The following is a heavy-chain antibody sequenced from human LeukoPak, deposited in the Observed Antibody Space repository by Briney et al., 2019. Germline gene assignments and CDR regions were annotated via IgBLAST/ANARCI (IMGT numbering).Heavy chain of an antibody. CDR1: GYSISSGYY. CDR3: ARVGPDNWFDP. J-gene: IGHJ5*02. V-gene: IGHV4-38-2*02. CDR2: IYHSGST. Sequence: PSETLSLTRTVSGYSISSGYYWGWIRQPPGKGLEWIGSIYHSGSTYYNPSLKSRVTISVDTSKNQFSLKLSSVTAADTAVYYCARVGPDNWFDPWGQGTLVTVSS.